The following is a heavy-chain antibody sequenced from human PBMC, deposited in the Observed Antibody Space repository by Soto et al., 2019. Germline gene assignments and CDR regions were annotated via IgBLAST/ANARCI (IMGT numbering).Heavy chain of an antibody. CDR1: GFTFSDYY. CDR2: ISGSSDNT. CDR3: ATSTMMT. J-gene: IGHJ5*02. D-gene: IGHD3-22*01. Sequence: GGSLRLSCAASGFTFSDYYMSWIRQAPGKGLEWLSYISGSSDNTNYADSVKGRFTISRDNAKKSLYLEMNSLRAEDTAVYYCATSTMMTWGQGTRVTVSS. V-gene: IGHV3-11*06.